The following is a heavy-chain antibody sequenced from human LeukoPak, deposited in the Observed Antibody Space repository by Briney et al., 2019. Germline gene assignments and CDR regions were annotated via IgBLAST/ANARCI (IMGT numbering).Heavy chain of an antibody. V-gene: IGHV1-18*01. CDR2: ISAYNGNT. D-gene: IGHD3-10*01. CDR3: ARRRITMVRGVSNWFDP. J-gene: IGHJ5*02. CDR1: GYTFTSYG. Sequence: ASVKVSCKASGYTFTSYGISWVRQAPGQGLEWMGWISAYNGNTNYAQKLQGRVTMTTDTSTSTAYMELRSLRSDDTAVYYCARRRITMVRGVSNWFDPWGQGTLVTVSS.